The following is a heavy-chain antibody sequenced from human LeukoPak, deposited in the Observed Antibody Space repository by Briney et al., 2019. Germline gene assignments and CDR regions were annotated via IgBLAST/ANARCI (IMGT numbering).Heavy chain of an antibody. D-gene: IGHD5-24*01. V-gene: IGHV1-69*13. Sequence: PVKVSCKASGGTFSSYAISWVRQAPGQGLEWMGGIIPIFGTANYAQKFQGRVTITADESTSTAYMELSSLRSEDTAVYYCARLGRDGYKAGVYWGQGTLVTVSS. CDR2: IIPIFGTA. CDR1: GGTFSSYA. CDR3: ARLGRDGYKAGVY. J-gene: IGHJ4*02.